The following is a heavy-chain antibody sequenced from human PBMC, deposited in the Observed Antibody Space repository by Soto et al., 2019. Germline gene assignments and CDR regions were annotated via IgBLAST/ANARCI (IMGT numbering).Heavy chain of an antibody. D-gene: IGHD3-3*01. CDR2: VYHTGRT. CDR1: GGSFKSGSYS. V-gene: IGHV4-61*01. Sequence: GPGPKPPSETLSLTCTVSGGSFKSGSYSWSWIRQPPGKGLEWIGYVYHTGRTSYNPSLKSRVSISMDTSKNQFSLNLDSVTAADAAVYFCARDFAYFDSWGQGTLGTVSS. CDR3: ARDFAYFDS. J-gene: IGHJ4*02.